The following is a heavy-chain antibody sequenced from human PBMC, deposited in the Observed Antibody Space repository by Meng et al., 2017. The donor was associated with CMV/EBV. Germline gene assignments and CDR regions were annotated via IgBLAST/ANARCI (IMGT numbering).Heavy chain of an antibody. CDR2: INHRGST. J-gene: IGHJ6*02. V-gene: IGHV4-34*01. CDR1: GGSFSGYY. CDR3: ARGLLGRMSYGMDV. D-gene: IGHD2-8*02. Sequence: SETLSLTCAVYGGSFSGYYWSWIRQPPGKGLEWIGEINHRGSTNYTPSLKSRVTISVDTSKNQFSLKLSSVTAADTAVYYCARGLLGRMSYGMDVWGQGTTVTVSS.